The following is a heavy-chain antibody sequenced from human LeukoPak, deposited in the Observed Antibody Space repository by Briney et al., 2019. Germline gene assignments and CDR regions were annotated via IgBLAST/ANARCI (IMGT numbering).Heavy chain of an antibody. Sequence: NSSETLSLTCAVSGGSIRSDYWRWIRQPPGKGLEWIGYIYYSGSTNYNPSLKSRVTISVVRSKNQFSLKLRSVIAADTAVYYCAKVGWELLGPFDHWGQGTLVTVSS. CDR1: GGSIRSDY. J-gene: IGHJ4*02. V-gene: IGHV4-59*01. D-gene: IGHD1-26*01. CDR3: AKVGWELLGPFDH. CDR2: IYYSGST.